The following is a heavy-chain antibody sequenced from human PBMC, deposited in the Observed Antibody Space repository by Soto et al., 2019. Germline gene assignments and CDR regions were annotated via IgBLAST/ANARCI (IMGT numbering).Heavy chain of an antibody. CDR2: ISSSSSYT. J-gene: IGHJ4*02. V-gene: IGHV3-11*06. D-gene: IGHD3-16*01. CDR3: ARVKGGAFDY. CDR1: GFTFSDYY. Sequence: GGSLRLSCAVSGFTFSDYYMSWIRQAPGKGLEWVSYISSSSSYTNYADSVKGRFTISRDNAKNSLYLQMNSLRAEDTAVYYCARVKGGAFDYWGQGTLVTVSS.